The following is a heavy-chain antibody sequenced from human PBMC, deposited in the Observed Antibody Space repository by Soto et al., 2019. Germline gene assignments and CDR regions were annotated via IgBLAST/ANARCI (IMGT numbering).Heavy chain of an antibody. Sequence: GGSLRLSCAACGFTFDDYAMHWVRQAPGKGLEWVSGISWNSGSIGYADSVKGRFTISRDNAKNSLYLQMNSLRAEDTALYYCAKDIGDGYNFGYFDLWGRGTLVTVSS. V-gene: IGHV3-9*01. CDR3: AKDIGDGYNFGYFDL. CDR2: ISWNSGSI. J-gene: IGHJ2*01. D-gene: IGHD5-12*01. CDR1: GFTFDDYA.